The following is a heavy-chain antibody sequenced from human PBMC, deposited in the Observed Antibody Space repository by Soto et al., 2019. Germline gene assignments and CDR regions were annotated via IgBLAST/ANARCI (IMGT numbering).Heavy chain of an antibody. V-gene: IGHV3-30*04. Sequence: GGSLRLSCAASGFTFSSYAMHWVRQAPGKGLEWVAVISYDGSNKYYADSVKGRFTISRDNSKNTLYLQMNSLRAEDTAVYYCARDLDQGANDAFDIWGQGTMVTVSS. CDR2: ISYDGSNK. D-gene: IGHD1-26*01. J-gene: IGHJ3*02. CDR3: ARDLDQGANDAFDI. CDR1: GFTFSSYA.